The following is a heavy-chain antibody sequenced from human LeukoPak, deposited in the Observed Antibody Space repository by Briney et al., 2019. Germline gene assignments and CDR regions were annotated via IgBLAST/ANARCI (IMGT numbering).Heavy chain of an antibody. J-gene: IGHJ5*02. CDR3: ARGYYDSSGYHNWFDP. Sequence: PSQTLSLTCTVSGVSISSGSYYWSWIRQPAGKGLEWIGRIYTSGSTNYNPSLKSRVTISVDTSKNQFSLKLSSVTAADTAVYYCARGYYDSSGYHNWFDPWGQGTLVTVSS. CDR2: IYTSGST. CDR1: GVSISSGSYY. D-gene: IGHD3-22*01. V-gene: IGHV4-61*02.